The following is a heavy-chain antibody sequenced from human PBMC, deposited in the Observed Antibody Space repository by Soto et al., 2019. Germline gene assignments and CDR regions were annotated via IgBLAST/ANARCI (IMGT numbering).Heavy chain of an antibody. D-gene: IGHD3-9*01. V-gene: IGHV2-26*01. Sequence: QVTLKESGPVLVKPTETLTLTCTVSGFSLSNARMGVSWIRQPPGKALEWLAHIFSNDEKSYSTSLKSRLTISKDTSKSQVVLTMTNMDPVDTATYYCARILSGGDILTGYRNWFDPWGQGTLVTVSS. CDR3: ARILSGGDILTGYRNWFDP. CDR1: GFSLSNARMG. J-gene: IGHJ5*02. CDR2: IFSNDEK.